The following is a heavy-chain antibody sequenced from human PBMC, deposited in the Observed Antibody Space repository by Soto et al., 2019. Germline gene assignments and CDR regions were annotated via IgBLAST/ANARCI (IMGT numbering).Heavy chain of an antibody. J-gene: IGHJ6*02. Sequence: GGSLRLSCAASGFTFSSYSMNWVPQAPGKXLEWVSSISSSSSYIYYADSVKGRFTISRDNAKNSLYLQMNSLRAEDTAVYYCARDWSYGDFTPYYYYYGMDVWGQGTTVTVYS. CDR3: ARDWSYGDFTPYYYYYGMDV. CDR1: GFTFSSYS. V-gene: IGHV3-21*01. CDR2: ISSSSSYI. D-gene: IGHD4-17*01.